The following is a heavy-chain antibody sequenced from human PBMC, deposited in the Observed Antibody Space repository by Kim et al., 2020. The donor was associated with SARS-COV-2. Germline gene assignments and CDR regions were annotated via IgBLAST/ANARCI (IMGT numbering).Heavy chain of an antibody. V-gene: IGHV4-59*13. Sequence: SETLSLTCTVSGGSISSYYWSWIRQPPGKGLEWIGYIYYSGSTNYNPALKSRVTISVDTSNDQSSLKLSSVTAADTAVDYCARVSRHYYGPSGWVNPWGQGTLVTVST. D-gene: IGHD3-10*01. CDR2: IYYSGST. CDR3: ARVSRHYYGPSGWVNP. J-gene: IGHJ5*02. CDR1: GGSISSYY.